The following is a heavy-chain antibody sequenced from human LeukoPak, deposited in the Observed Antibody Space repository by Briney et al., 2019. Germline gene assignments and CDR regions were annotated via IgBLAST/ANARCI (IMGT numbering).Heavy chain of an antibody. D-gene: IGHD3-10*01. CDR3: AKDYGSGSPNWFDP. Sequence: GGSLRLSCAASGFIFSSYAMSWVRQAPGKGLEWVSAISGNGGSTYYADSVKGRFTISRDNSKNTLYLQMNSLRAEDTAVYYCAKDYGSGSPNWFDPWGQGTLVTVSS. J-gene: IGHJ5*02. CDR1: GFIFSSYA. CDR2: ISGNGGST. V-gene: IGHV3-23*01.